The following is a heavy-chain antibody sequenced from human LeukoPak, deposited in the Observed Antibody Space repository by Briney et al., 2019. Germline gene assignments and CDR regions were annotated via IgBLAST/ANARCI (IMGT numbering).Heavy chain of an antibody. V-gene: IGHV4-61*01. D-gene: IGHD5-24*01. CDR2: IYYSGST. Sequence: SETLSLTCTVSGGSVSSGSYYWSWIRQPPGKGLEWIGYIYYSGSTNYNPSLKSRVTISVDTSKNQFSLKLSSVTAADTAVYYCARGGRWLQFYWGQGTLVTVSS. CDR1: GGSVSSGSYY. J-gene: IGHJ4*02. CDR3: ARGGRWLQFY.